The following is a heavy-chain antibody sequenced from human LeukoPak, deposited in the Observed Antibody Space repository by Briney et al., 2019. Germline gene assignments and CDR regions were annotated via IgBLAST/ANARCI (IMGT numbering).Heavy chain of an antibody. J-gene: IGHJ3*02. Sequence: PGGSLRLSCAASGFTFSSYAMSWVRQAPGKGLEWVSAISGSGGSTYYADSVKGRFTISRDNSKNTLYLQMNSLRAEDTAVYYCAKATHYDFWSVDAFDIWGQGTMVTVSS. CDR1: GFTFSSYA. CDR3: AKATHYDFWSVDAFDI. CDR2: ISGSGGST. D-gene: IGHD3-3*01. V-gene: IGHV3-23*01.